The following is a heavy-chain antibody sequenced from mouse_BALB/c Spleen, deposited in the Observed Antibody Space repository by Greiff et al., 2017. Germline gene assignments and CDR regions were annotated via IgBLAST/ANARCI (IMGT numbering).Heavy chain of an antibody. D-gene: IGHD1-1*01. CDR1: GFTFSDYY. J-gene: IGHJ2*01. CDR2: ISDGGSYT. Sequence: EVQRVESGGGLVKPGGSLKLSCAASGFTFSDYYMYWVRQTPEKRLEWVATISDGGSYTYYPDSVKGRFTISRDNAKNNLYLQMSSLKSEDTAMYYCARSTVVAPSFDYWGQGTTLTVSS. CDR3: ARSTVVAPSFDY. V-gene: IGHV5-4*02.